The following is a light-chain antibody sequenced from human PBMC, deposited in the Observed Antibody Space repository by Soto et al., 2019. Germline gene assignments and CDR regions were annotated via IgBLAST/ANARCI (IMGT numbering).Light chain of an antibody. CDR2: DAS. Sequence: DIQMTQSPSTLSACVGDRVTNTCRASQSISSWLAWYQQKPGKAPKLLIYDASSLESGVPSRFSGSGSGTAFILIISSLQPDDFATYYCQQYNSYPWTFGQGTKVDIK. CDR1: QSISSW. V-gene: IGKV1-5*01. CDR3: QQYNSYPWT. J-gene: IGKJ1*01.